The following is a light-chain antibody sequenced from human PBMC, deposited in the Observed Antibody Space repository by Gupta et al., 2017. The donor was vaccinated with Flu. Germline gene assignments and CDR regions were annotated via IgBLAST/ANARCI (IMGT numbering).Light chain of an antibody. CDR2: GAS. CDR1: QNIGDY. J-gene: IGKJ2*01. Sequence: IQMTQSPSSLSASVGDRVTITCRASQNIGDYLNWYQHRPGKAPYLLVFGASSLQTGVPSRFSGSGCGTDFTLTISNLQPEDFAVYYCLQTYSAPRTFGQGTKVDIK. V-gene: IGKV1-39*01. CDR3: LQTYSAPRT.